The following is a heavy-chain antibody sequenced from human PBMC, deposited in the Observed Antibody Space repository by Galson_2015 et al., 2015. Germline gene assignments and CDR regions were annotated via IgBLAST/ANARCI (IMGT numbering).Heavy chain of an antibody. CDR2: ISWNSGSI. D-gene: IGHD4-17*01. CDR1: GFTFDDYA. Sequence: SLRLSCAASGFTFDDYAMHWVRQAPGKGLEWVSGISWNSGSIGYADSVKGRFTISRDNSKNTLYLQMNSLRAEDTAVYYCAKESYGDPDYWGQGTLVTVSS. J-gene: IGHJ4*02. V-gene: IGHV3-9*01. CDR3: AKESYGDPDY.